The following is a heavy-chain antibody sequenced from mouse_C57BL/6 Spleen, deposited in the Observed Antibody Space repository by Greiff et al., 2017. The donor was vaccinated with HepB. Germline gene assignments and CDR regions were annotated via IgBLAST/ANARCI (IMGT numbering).Heavy chain of an antibody. Sequence: EVHLVESGPELVKPGASVKIPCKASGYTFTDYNMDWVKQSHGKSLEWIGDINPNNGGTIYNQKFKGKATLTVDKSSSTAYMELRSLTSEDTAVYYCARKNYGNYVRWYFDVWGTGTTVTVSS. D-gene: IGHD2-1*01. CDR1: GYTFTDYN. V-gene: IGHV1-18*01. J-gene: IGHJ1*03. CDR2: INPNNGGT. CDR3: ARKNYGNYVRWYFDV.